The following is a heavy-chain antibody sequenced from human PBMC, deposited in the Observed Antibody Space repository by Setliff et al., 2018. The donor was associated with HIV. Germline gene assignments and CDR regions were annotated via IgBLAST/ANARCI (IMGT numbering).Heavy chain of an antibody. D-gene: IGHD3-10*01. Sequence: PSETLSLTCTVSGGSISSSRYYWGWIRQPPGKGLEWIGTVHYGGGTYYNPSLRSRATIFIDTSKNQFSLKLTSVTVADTAVYYCAREAGSGSYYSRVYYMDVWGKGTTVTVSS. CDR2: VHYGGGT. V-gene: IGHV4-39*07. J-gene: IGHJ6*03. CDR1: GGSISSSRYY. CDR3: AREAGSGSYYSRVYYMDV.